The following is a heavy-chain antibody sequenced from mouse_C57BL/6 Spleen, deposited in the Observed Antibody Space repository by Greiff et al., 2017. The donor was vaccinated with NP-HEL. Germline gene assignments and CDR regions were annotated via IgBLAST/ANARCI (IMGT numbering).Heavy chain of an antibody. Sequence: VQLQESGAELARPGASVKLSCKASGYTFTSYGISWVKQRTGQGLEWIGEIYPRSGNTYYNEKFKGKATLTADKSSSTAYMELRSLTSEDSAVYFCARPIYYGSSYWYFDVWGTGTTVTVSS. CDR3: ARPIYYGSSYWYFDV. J-gene: IGHJ1*03. D-gene: IGHD1-1*01. V-gene: IGHV1-81*01. CDR1: GYTFTSYG. CDR2: IYPRSGNT.